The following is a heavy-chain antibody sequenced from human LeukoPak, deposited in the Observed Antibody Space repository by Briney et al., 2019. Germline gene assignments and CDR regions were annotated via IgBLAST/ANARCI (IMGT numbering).Heavy chain of an antibody. J-gene: IGHJ4*02. V-gene: IGHV1-69*06. CDR1: GGTFSNYA. Sequence: ASVKVSCKASGGTFSNYAISWVRQAPGQGLEWMGGIIPIFGTANYAQEFRGRVTITADKSTRTAYMELSSLRSEDTAVYYCARGNDSRDPPHFDYWGQGTLVTVSS. CDR3: ARGNDSRDPPHFDY. D-gene: IGHD3-16*01. CDR2: IIPIFGTA.